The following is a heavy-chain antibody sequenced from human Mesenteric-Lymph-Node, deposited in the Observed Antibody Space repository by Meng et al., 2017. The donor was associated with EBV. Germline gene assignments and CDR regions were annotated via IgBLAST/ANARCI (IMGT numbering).Heavy chain of an antibody. CDR3: ARVDGLSFVS. CDR2: ISHSGST. J-gene: IGHJ5*01. V-gene: IGHV4-34*01. Sequence: QVQIQQWGAGLLKPSXXLSLTCGVYGGSFSGYYWSWIRQPPGKGLEWIGEISHSGSTNYNPSLKSRVTMSLDTSKSQFSLKLSFMTAADTAVYYCARVDGLSFVSWGQGILVTVAS. D-gene: IGHD5-24*01. CDR1: GGSFSGYY.